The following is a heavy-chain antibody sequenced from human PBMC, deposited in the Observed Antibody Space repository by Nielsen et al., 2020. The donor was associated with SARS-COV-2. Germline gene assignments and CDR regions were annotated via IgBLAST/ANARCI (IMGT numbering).Heavy chain of an antibody. CDR3: ATSTPLVRSAWFDP. CDR2: FDPEDGET. Sequence: ASVKVSCKVSGYTLTELSMHWVRQAPGKGLEWMGGFDPEDGETIYAQKFQGRATMTEDTSTDTAYMELSSLRSEDTAVYYCATSTPLVRSAWFDPWGQGTLVTVSS. D-gene: IGHD3-3*01. CDR1: GYTLTELS. J-gene: IGHJ5*02. V-gene: IGHV1-24*01.